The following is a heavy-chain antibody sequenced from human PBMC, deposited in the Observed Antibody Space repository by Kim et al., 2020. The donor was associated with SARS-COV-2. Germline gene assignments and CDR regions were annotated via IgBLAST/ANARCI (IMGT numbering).Heavy chain of an antibody. CDR3: ARGAQGGAVAGTQYFQH. Sequence: GGSLSLSCAASGFTFSSYAMSWVRRAPGKGLEWVSSIAGSGDITYYADSVKGRFTISRDNSKSTMYLQVSSLRAEDTAVYYCARGAQGGAVAGTQYFQHWGQGTLVTVSS. D-gene: IGHD6-19*01. V-gene: IGHV3-23*01. CDR1: GFTFSSYA. J-gene: IGHJ1*01. CDR2: IAGSGDIT.